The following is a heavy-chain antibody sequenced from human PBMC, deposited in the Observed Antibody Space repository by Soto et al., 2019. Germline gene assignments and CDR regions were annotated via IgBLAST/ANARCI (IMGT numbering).Heavy chain of an antibody. CDR1: NGSVTNSNW. CDR2: IHHSGST. D-gene: IGHD2-21*01. Sequence: VQLQESGPGLVKPSGTLSLTCGVSNGSVTNSNWWRWVRQAPGKGLEWIGEIHHSGSTNFNPSLHSRGSISIDKSKPHFSLALSSVSAANTAVYFCASVLRFTLLLKGIVDSYDVGVLGKGTTVTAAS. CDR3: ASVLRFTLLLKGIVDSYDVGV. J-gene: IGHJ6*04. V-gene: IGHV4-4*02.